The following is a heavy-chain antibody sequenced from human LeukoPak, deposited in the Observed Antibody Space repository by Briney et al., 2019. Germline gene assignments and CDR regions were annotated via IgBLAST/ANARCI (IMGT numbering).Heavy chain of an antibody. CDR2: IYHSGST. V-gene: IGHV4-38-2*01. CDR1: GYSISSGYY. D-gene: IGHD1-26*01. J-gene: IGHJ5*02. Sequence: SETLSLTCAVSGYSISSGYYWGWIRQPPGKGLEWIGSIYHSGSTYYSPSLKSRVTISVDTSKNQFSLKLSSVTAADTAVYYCARHAMSGSYPFNWFDPWGQGTLVTVSS. CDR3: ARHAMSGSYPFNWFDP.